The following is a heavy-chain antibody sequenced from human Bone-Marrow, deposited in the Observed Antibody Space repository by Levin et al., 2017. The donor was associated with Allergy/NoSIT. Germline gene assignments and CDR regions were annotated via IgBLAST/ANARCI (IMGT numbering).Heavy chain of an antibody. CDR1: GFTFSSFE. J-gene: IGHJ4*02. CDR2: ISSAAFAI. CDR3: VRDPSGSYYDYYFDY. Sequence: PGGSLRLSCAASGFTFSSFEMNWVRQAPGKGLEWVAYISSAAFAIYYADSVKGRFTISRDNAKNSLYLQMNSLRAEDTAVYYCVRDPSGSYYDYYFDYWGQGTLVTVSS. D-gene: IGHD1-26*01. V-gene: IGHV3-48*03.